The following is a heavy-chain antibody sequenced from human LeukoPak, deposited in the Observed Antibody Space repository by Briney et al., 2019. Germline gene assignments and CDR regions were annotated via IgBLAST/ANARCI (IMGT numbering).Heavy chain of an antibody. CDR1: GYSISSGYY. CDR2: IYHSGST. V-gene: IGHV4-38-2*01. CDR3: ARAYHSSGWYNYLAY. D-gene: IGHD6-19*01. J-gene: IGHJ4*02. Sequence: ETLSLTCAVSGYSISSGYYWGWIRQPPGKGLEWIGSIYHSGSTYYNPSLKSRVTISVDTSKNQFSLKLSSVTAADTAVYYCARAYHSSGWYNYLAYWGQGTLVTVSS.